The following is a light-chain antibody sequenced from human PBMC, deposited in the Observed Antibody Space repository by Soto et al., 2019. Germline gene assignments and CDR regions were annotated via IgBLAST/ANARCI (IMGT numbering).Light chain of an antibody. CDR3: CSYAGSRTSVL. Sequence: QSALTQPASVSGSPGQSITISCTGTSSDVENYNLVSWYQQHPGKAPKLMIYEDSKRPSGVSNRFSGSNSGNTASLTISGLQAEDEADYYCCSYAGSRTSVLFGGGTKLTVL. CDR2: EDS. J-gene: IGLJ2*01. CDR1: SSDVENYNL. V-gene: IGLV2-23*01.